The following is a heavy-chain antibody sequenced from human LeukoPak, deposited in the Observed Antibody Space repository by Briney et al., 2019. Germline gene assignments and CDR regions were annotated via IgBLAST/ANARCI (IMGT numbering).Heavy chain of an antibody. Sequence: GGSLRLSCAASGFTFSSYAMSWVRQAPGKGLEWVSSISWNSANIGYADSVKGRFTISRDNAKDSLYLRMNSLRDDDTALYYCAKGPPGFWIQLWYFDYWGQGTLVTVSS. J-gene: IGHJ4*02. V-gene: IGHV3-9*01. CDR1: GFTFSSYA. CDR3: AKGPPGFWIQLWYFDY. CDR2: ISWNSANI. D-gene: IGHD5-18*01.